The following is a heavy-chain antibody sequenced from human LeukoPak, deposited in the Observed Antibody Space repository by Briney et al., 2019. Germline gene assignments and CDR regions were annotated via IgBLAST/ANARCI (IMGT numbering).Heavy chain of an antibody. J-gene: IGHJ4*02. Sequence: PSEALSLTCTVSGDSISSGDYYGSWIRQPAGKGLEWIGRISSGGSTNYNPSLKSRATISVDPSKNHFSLKLSSVTAADTAVYDCARVNSGYDMGRVDYWGQGTLVTVSS. CDR3: ARVNSGYDMGRVDY. V-gene: IGHV4-61*02. CDR2: ISSGGST. CDR1: GDSISSGDYY. D-gene: IGHD5-12*01.